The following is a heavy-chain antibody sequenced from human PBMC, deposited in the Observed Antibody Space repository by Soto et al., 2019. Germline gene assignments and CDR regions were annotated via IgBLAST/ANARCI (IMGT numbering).Heavy chain of an antibody. CDR2: IIPILGIA. Sequence: ASVKVSCKASGYTFTSYYMHWVRQAPGQGLEWMGRIIPILGIANYAQKFQGRVTITRDTSASTAYMELSSLRSEDTAVYYCAHEYSSGYYGYFDYWGQGTLVTVSS. V-gene: IGHV1-46*01. CDR1: GYTFTSYY. CDR3: AHEYSSGYYGYFDY. D-gene: IGHD3-22*01. J-gene: IGHJ4*02.